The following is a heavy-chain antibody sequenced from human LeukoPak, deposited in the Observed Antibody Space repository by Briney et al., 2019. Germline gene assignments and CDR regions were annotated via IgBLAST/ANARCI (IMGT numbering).Heavy chain of an antibody. CDR1: GYTFTGYY. CDR2: INPNSGGT. D-gene: IGHD3-3*01. CDR3: ARGLRGLPCGVVTPFDY. Sequence: GASVKVSCKASGYTFTGYYMHWVRQAPGQGLEWMGRINPNSGGTNYAQKFQGRVTMTRDTSISTAYMELSRLRSDDTAVYYCARGLRGLPCGVVTPFDYWGQGTLVTVSS. V-gene: IGHV1-2*06. J-gene: IGHJ4*02.